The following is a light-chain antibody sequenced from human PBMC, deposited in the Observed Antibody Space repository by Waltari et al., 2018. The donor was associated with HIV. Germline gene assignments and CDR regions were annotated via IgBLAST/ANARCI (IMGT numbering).Light chain of an antibody. J-gene: IGKJ2*01. CDR2: WAS. CDR1: QSVLYSSSNKNS. CDR3: QQYYNTPYT. V-gene: IGKV4-1*01. Sequence: DIVMTQSPASLAVSLGERATINRKSSQSVLYSSSNKNSLAWYQQKPGQPPKLLIYWASTREPGVPDRFSGSGSGTDFTLSIRSLQAEDVAVYYCQQYYNTPYTFGQGTKLEIK.